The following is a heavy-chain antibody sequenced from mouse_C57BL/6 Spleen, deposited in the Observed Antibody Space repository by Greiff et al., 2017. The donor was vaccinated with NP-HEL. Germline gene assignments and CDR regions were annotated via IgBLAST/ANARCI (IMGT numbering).Heavy chain of an antibody. J-gene: IGHJ1*03. CDR3: ARSDYGAWYFDV. V-gene: IGHV1-7*01. Sequence: QVQLKQSGAELAKPGASVKLSCKASGYTFTSYWMHWVKQRPGQGLEWIGYINPSSGYTKYNQKFKDKATLTEDKSSSTAYMQLSSLTYEDSAVYYCARSDYGAWYFDVWGTGTTVTVSS. D-gene: IGHD1-1*02. CDR2: INPSSGYT. CDR1: GYTFTSYW.